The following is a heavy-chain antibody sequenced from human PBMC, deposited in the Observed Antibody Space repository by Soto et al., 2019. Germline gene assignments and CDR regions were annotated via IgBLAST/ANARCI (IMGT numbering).Heavy chain of an antibody. V-gene: IGHV3-49*03. Sequence: GGSLRLSCTASGFTFGDYAMSWFRQAPGKGLEWVGFIRSKAYGGTTEYAASVKGRFTISRDDSKSIAYLQMNSLKTEDTAVYYCTRDSGLGYGYYYYGMDVWGQGTTVTVSS. CDR1: GFTFGDYA. CDR2: IRSKAYGGTT. CDR3: TRDSGLGYGYYYYGMDV. J-gene: IGHJ6*02. D-gene: IGHD3-10*01.